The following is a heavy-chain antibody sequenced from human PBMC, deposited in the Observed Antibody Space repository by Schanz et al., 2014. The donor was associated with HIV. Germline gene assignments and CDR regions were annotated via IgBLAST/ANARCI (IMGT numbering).Heavy chain of an antibody. D-gene: IGHD2-15*01. CDR3: ARGNLAWCGGGSCYTRFQFFQV. V-gene: IGHV1-69*01. CDR2: IIPIFGTA. CDR1: GGSFSSYA. J-gene: IGHJ1*01. Sequence: QVQLVQSGAEVKKPGSSVKVSCKASGGSFSSYAINWVRQAPGQGLEWMGGIIPIFGTANYAQKFQGRVTITADESTSTAYMELSSLGSEDTAMYYCARGNLAWCGGGSCYTRFQFFQVWGQGTLITVSS.